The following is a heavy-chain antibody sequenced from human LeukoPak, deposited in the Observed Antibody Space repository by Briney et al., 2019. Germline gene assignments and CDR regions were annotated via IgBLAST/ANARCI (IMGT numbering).Heavy chain of an antibody. Sequence: ASVKVSCKASGYTFTDYYMHWVRQAPGLGLGWMGWINPNSGDANYAQNFLGRVTMTTDTSIDTAYMDLSSLRSDDTAIYFCARDGTTVVGATIPFDYWGQGTLVTVSS. J-gene: IGHJ4*02. CDR1: GYTFTDYY. V-gene: IGHV1-2*02. CDR3: ARDGTTVVGATIPFDY. D-gene: IGHD1-26*01. CDR2: INPNSGDA.